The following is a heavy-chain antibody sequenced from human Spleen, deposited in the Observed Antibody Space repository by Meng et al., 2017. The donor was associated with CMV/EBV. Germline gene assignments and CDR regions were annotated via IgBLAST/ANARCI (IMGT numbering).Heavy chain of an antibody. D-gene: IGHD4-11*01. CDR3: ARDTVTTWSQYYYGMDV. V-gene: IGHV3-21*01. J-gene: IGHJ6*02. Sequence: ETLSLTCAASGFTFSSYSMNWVRQAPGKGLEWVSSISSSSSYIYYADSVKGRFTISRDNAKNSLYLQMNSLRAEDTAVYYCARDTVTTWSQYYYGMDVWGQGTTVTVSS. CDR1: GFTFSSYS. CDR2: ISSSSSYI.